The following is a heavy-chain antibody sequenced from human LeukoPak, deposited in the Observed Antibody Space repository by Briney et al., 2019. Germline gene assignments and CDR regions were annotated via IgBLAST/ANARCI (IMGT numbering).Heavy chain of an antibody. J-gene: IGHJ3*02. CDR2: INPNSGGT. D-gene: IGHD3-22*01. CDR1: GYTFTGYY. CDR3: ARSRYYDSSGYDAFDI. Sequence: GASVKVSCKASGYTFTGYYMHWVRQAPGQGLEWMGWINPNSGGTNYAQKFQGRVTMTRDTSISTAYMELSRLRSDDTAVYYCARSRYYDSSGYDAFDIWGQGTMVTVSS. V-gene: IGHV1-2*02.